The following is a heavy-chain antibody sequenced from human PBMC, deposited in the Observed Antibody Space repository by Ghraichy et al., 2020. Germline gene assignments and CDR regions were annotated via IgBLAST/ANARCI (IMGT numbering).Heavy chain of an antibody. CDR1: EFTFTDYL. CDR3: ASLAH. J-gene: IGHJ5*02. V-gene: IGHV3-7*01. Sequence: GESLNISCVASEFTFTDYLMSWVRQAPGKGLEWVATINQDGSETDYVESVKGRFTVSRDNAKNSLYLQLSSLRVEDAGVYYCASLAHWGQGTRVAVSS. CDR2: INQDGSET.